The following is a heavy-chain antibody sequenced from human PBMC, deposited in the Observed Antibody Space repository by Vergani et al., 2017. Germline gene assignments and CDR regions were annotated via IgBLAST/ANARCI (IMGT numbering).Heavy chain of an antibody. CDR2: IYTSGDT. D-gene: IGHD6-19*01. CDR1: GGSISSDSYY. V-gene: IGHV4-61*02. CDR3: ARQSLYSGAWYEDY. Sequence: QVQLQESGPGLVKPSQTLSLTCTGSGGSISSDSYYWSWIRQPAGEGLEWIGRIYTSGDTYNNPSLKSRVTISVDTSKNQFSLRLSSVTAADTAVYYCARQSLYSGAWYEDYWGQGTLVTVSS. J-gene: IGHJ4*02.